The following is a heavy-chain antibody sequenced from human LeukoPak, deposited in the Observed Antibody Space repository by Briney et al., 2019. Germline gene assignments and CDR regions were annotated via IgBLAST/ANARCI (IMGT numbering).Heavy chain of an antibody. J-gene: IGHJ4*02. CDR3: ARPNIRYCSGGACSNDGSDY. Sequence: SETLPLTCTVSVGSISSSSYYWGWIRQPPGKGLEWIGSMYYSGSPLYNSSLKSRVTISVETSKNQFSLKLSSVTAADTAVYYCARPNIRYCSGGACSNDGSDYWGQGTLVTVSS. V-gene: IGHV4-39*07. CDR1: VGSISSSSYY. CDR2: MYYSGSP. D-gene: IGHD2-15*01.